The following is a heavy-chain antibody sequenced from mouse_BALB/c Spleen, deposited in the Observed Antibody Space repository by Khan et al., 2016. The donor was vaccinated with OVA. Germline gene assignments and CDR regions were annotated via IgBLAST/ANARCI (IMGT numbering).Heavy chain of an antibody. CDR2: INPSSGYT. V-gene: IGHV1-7*01. D-gene: IGHD4-1*01. Sequence: QVRLQQSGAELAQPGASLKMSCAASGFTFNTYCMHWVNQRPDQGLEWIGYINPSSGYTESTQSFKDKATLTTDKSSRTAYMQLSSLTDEESAGYYWARRGLSGFFAYWGQGTLVTVSA. CDR1: GFTFNTYC. CDR3: ARRGLSGFFAY. J-gene: IGHJ3*01.